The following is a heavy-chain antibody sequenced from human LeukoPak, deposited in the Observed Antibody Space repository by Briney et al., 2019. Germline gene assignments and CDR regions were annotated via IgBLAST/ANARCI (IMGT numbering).Heavy chain of an antibody. CDR1: GGTFSSYA. J-gene: IGHJ6*02. CDR2: IIPIFGTA. V-gene: IGHV1-69*01. CDR3: ARCTIFGVVYYYYYGMDV. D-gene: IGHD3-3*01. Sequence: SVKVSCTASGGTFSSYAISWVRQAPGQGLEWMGGIIPIFGTANYAQKFQGRVTITADESTSTAYMELSSLRSEDTAVYYCARCTIFGVVYYYYYGMDVWGQGTTVTVSS.